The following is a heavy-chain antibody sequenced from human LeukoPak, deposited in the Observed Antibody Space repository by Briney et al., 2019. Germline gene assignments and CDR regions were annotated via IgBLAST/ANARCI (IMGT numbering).Heavy chain of an antibody. Sequence: SSVKVSCKASGGTFSSYAISWVRQAPGQGLEWMGGIIPNFGTANYAQKFQGRVTITADESTSTAYMELSSLRSEDTAVYYCASSTYYDILTGYFDYWGQGTLVTVSS. CDR3: ASSTYYDILTGYFDY. D-gene: IGHD3-9*01. CDR2: IIPNFGTA. J-gene: IGHJ4*02. CDR1: GGTFSSYA. V-gene: IGHV1-69*01.